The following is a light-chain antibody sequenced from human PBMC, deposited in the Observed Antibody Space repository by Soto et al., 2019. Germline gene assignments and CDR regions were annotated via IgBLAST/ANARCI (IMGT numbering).Light chain of an antibody. CDR3: QQYET. Sequence: IVLTQSPGTMSLSPGERATLSCRASQSVSSTYLAWYQQKPGQAPRLLIYGTSSRATGIPDRFSGSGSGTDFTLTINRLEPEDFAVYYCQQYETFAQGTKLEIK. J-gene: IGKJ2*01. CDR2: GTS. CDR1: QSVSSTY. V-gene: IGKV3-20*01.